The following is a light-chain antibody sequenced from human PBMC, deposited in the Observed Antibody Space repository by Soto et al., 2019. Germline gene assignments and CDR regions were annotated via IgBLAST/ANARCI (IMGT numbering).Light chain of an antibody. Sequence: QSVLTQPASVSGSPGQSITFSCNVGSSDVGTYNLVSWYQQHPNKAPKFIIYEGTKRPSGVSNRFSGSQSGNTASLTISGLQADDEADYYCFSYAGSPTSYVFGTGTKLTVL. J-gene: IGLJ1*01. CDR1: SSDVGTYNL. CDR3: FSYAGSPTSYV. CDR2: EGT. V-gene: IGLV2-23*01.